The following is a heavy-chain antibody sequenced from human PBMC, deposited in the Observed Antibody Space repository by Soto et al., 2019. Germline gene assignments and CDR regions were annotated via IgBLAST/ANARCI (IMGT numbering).Heavy chain of an antibody. D-gene: IGHD2-15*01. Sequence: EVQLVESGGGLVQPGRSLRLSCAASGFTFDNCGMHWVRQAPGKGLERVAGIIWDSSTIGYADSVKGRFIISRDDAKNSLYLQMDSLRGEDTALYYCVQGRYPTMATPLDHWGQGTQVIVSS. CDR2: IIWDSSTI. V-gene: IGHV3-9*01. CDR3: VQGRYPTMATPLDH. CDR1: GFTFDNCG. J-gene: IGHJ4*02.